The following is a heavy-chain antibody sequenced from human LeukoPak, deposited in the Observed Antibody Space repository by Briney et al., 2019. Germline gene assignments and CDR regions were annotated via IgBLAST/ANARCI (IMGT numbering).Heavy chain of an antibody. CDR1: GFTFTSRSA. V-gene: IGHV1-58*01. J-gene: IGHJ5*02. D-gene: IGHD6-13*01. Sequence: GASVKASCKASGFTFTSRSAVQWVRQARGQRLEWIGWIVVDSDNTNYAENFQERVTITRDMSASTSYMELSSLRSEDTAVYFCAAPYTSSWFDLWGQGTLVTVSS. CDR3: AAPYTSSWFDL. CDR2: IVVDSDNT.